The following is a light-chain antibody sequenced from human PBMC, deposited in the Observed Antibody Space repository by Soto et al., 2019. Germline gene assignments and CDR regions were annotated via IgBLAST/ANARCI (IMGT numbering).Light chain of an antibody. CDR3: QQYNNWPGT. CDR1: QSVSSSY. Sequence: EIVLTQSPGTLSLSPGERATLSCRASQSVSSSYLAWYQQKPGQVPRLLIYGASTRATGIPARFSGSGSGTELTLTISSLQSEDFAVYYCQQYNNWPGTFGQGTKVDI. J-gene: IGKJ1*01. CDR2: GAS. V-gene: IGKV3-15*01.